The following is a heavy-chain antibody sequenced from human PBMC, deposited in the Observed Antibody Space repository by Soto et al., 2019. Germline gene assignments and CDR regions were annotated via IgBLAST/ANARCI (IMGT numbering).Heavy chain of an antibody. D-gene: IGHD3-3*01. J-gene: IGHJ6*02. CDR1: GFTFSSYA. Sequence: LRLSCAASGFTFSSYAMSWVRQAPGKGLEWVSAISGSGGSTYYADSVKGRFTISRDNSKNTLYLQMNSLRAEDTAVYYCAKDRPTIFGVVTPVYYYYGMDVWGQGTTVTVSS. CDR2: ISGSGGST. V-gene: IGHV3-23*01. CDR3: AKDRPTIFGVVTPVYYYYGMDV.